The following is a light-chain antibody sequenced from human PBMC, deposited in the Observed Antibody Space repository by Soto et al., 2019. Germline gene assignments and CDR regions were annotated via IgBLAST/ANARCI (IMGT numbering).Light chain of an antibody. CDR3: QSYDSSLSGSNV. CDR1: SSNIGAGYD. CDR2: GNS. J-gene: IGLJ2*01. V-gene: IGLV1-40*01. Sequence: VLTQPPSVSGAPGQRVTISCTGSSSNIGAGYDVHWYQQLPGTAPKLLIYGNSNRPSGVPDRFSGSKSGTSASLAITGLQAEDEADYYCQSYDSSLSGSNVFGGGTKLTVL.